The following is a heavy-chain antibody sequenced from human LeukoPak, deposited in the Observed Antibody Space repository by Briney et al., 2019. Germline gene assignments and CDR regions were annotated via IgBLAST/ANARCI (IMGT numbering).Heavy chain of an antibody. V-gene: IGHV1-46*01. CDR1: GYTFTIYY. J-gene: IGHJ3*02. CDR3: ARAQAAAGTTDAFDI. D-gene: IGHD6-13*01. CDR2: INPSGGST. Sequence: ASVKVSFKASGYTFTIYYMHWVRQAPGQGLEWMGIINPSGGSTSYAQKFQGRVTMTRDMSTSTVYMELSSLRSEDTAVYYCARAQAAAGTTDAFDIWGQGTMVTVSS.